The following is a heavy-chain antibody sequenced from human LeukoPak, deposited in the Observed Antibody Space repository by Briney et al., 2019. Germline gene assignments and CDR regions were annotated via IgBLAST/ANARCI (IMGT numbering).Heavy chain of an antibody. D-gene: IGHD6-13*01. CDR3: ARVVTIAAARNPFDY. CDR1: GYSISSGYY. J-gene: IGHJ4*02. Sequence: SETLSLTCTVSGYSISSGYYWGWIRQPPGKGLEWIGSIYYSGSTYYNPSLKSRVTISVDTSKNQFSLKLSSVTAADTAVYYCARVVTIAAARNPFDYWGQGTLVTVSS. CDR2: IYYSGST. V-gene: IGHV4-38-2*02.